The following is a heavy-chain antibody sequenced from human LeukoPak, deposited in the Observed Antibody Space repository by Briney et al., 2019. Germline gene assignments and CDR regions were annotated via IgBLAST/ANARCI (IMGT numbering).Heavy chain of an antibody. V-gene: IGHV3-13*01. CDR1: GFTFSSYD. D-gene: IGHD2-2*01. CDR3: ARGSPAADAFDI. CDR2: IGTAGDT. J-gene: IGHJ3*02. Sequence: TGGSLRLSCAASGFTFSSYDMHWVRQATGKGLEWVSAIGTAGDTYYPGSVKGRFTISRENAKNSLYLQMNSLRAGDTAVYYCARGSPAADAFDIWGQGTMVTVSS.